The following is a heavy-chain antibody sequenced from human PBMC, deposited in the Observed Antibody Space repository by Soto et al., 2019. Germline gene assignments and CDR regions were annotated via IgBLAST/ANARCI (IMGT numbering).Heavy chain of an antibody. D-gene: IGHD2-21*01. CDR3: ARDTPGEAFDY. V-gene: IGHV3-66*01. CDR2: IYSGGST. Sequence: PGGSLRLSCAASGFTDSSNYMSWVRQAPGKGLEWVSVIYSGGSTYYADSVKGRFTISRDNSKNTLYLQMNSLRAEDTAVYYCARDTPGEAFDYWGQGTLVTVSS. J-gene: IGHJ4*02. CDR1: GFTDSSNY.